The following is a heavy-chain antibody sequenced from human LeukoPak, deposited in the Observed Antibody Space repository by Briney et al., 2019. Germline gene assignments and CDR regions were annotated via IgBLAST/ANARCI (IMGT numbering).Heavy chain of an antibody. D-gene: IGHD2-21*01. V-gene: IGHV4-59*01. CDR1: GGSISSYY. CDR3: ARDSGGGGDY. Sequence: PSETLSLTCTVSGGSISSYYWSWIRQPPGKGLEWIGYIYYSGSTNYNPSLKSRVTISVDTSKNQFSLKLSSVTAADTAVYYCARDSGGGGDYWGQGTLVTVSS. CDR2: IYYSGST. J-gene: IGHJ4*02.